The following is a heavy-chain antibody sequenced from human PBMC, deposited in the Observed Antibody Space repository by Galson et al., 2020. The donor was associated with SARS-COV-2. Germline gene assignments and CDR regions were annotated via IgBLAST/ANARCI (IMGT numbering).Heavy chain of an antibody. CDR2: IYYSGST. V-gene: IGHV4-59*08. Sequence: ETSETLSLTCTVSGGSISSYYWSWIRQPPGKGLEWIGYIYYSGSTNYNPSLKSRVTISVDTSKNQFSLKLSSVTAADTAVYYCARHGVTMIVHEGYLDYWGQGTLVTVSS. CDR1: GGSISSYY. J-gene: IGHJ4*02. D-gene: IGHD3-22*01. CDR3: ARHGVTMIVHEGYLDY.